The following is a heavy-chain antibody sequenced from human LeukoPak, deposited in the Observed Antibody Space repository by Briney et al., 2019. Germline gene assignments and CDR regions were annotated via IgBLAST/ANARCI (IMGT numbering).Heavy chain of an antibody. V-gene: IGHV4-34*01. CDR1: GGSFSGYY. CDR3: ARRVTVTTLRYFDY. Sequence: PSETLSFTCAVYGGSFSGYYWSWIRQPPGKGLEWIGEINHSGSTNYNPSLESRVTISVDTSKNQFSLKLSSVTAADTAVYYCARRVTVTTLRYFDYWGQGTLVTVSS. CDR2: INHSGST. D-gene: IGHD4-17*01. J-gene: IGHJ4*02.